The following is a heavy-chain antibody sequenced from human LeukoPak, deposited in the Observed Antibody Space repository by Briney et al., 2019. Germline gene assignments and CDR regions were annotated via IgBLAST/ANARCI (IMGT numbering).Heavy chain of an antibody. J-gene: IGHJ4*02. CDR3: IGSGSPCDY. Sequence: PGGSLRLSCAASGFTFSSYWMSWVRQAPGKGLEWVANIKQDGSEKYYVDSVKGRFTISRDNAKNTLYLQMNSLRAEDTAVYYCIGSGSPCDYWGKGNLVTVSS. CDR1: GFTFSSYW. D-gene: IGHD2-15*01. CDR2: IKQDGSEK. V-gene: IGHV3-7*03.